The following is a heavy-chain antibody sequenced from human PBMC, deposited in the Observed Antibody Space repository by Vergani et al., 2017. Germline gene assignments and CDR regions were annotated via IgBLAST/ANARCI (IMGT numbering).Heavy chain of an antibody. J-gene: IGHJ3*02. D-gene: IGHD3-9*01. Sequence: EVQLVQSGAEVKKPGESLKISCKGSGYSFTSYWIGWVRQMPGKGLEWMGIIYPGDSDTRYSPSFQGQVTISADKSISTAYLQWSSLKASDTAMYYCARIVRDILTGSDAFDIWGQGTMVTVSS. CDR1: GYSFTSYW. CDR3: ARIVRDILTGSDAFDI. CDR2: IYPGDSDT. V-gene: IGHV5-51*03.